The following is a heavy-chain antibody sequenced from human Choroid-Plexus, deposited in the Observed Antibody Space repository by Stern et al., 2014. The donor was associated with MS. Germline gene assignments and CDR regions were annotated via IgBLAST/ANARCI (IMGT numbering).Heavy chain of an antibody. J-gene: IGHJ4*02. Sequence: VPLEESGGGVAQPGRPLILSCAASGFTFSNFGMHWVRQAPGKGLEWVALISYDGSDKYYADSVKGRFTIFRDNSKNTLYMHMNSLRAEDTAVYYCAKDRQWSTYFFDYWGQGSLVTVSS. CDR1: GFTFSNFG. CDR2: ISYDGSDK. CDR3: AKDRQWSTYFFDY. V-gene: IGHV3-30*18. D-gene: IGHD2-15*01.